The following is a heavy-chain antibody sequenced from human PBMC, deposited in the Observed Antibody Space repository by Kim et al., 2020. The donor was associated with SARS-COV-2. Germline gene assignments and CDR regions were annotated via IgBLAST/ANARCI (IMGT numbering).Heavy chain of an antibody. CDR1: GFTFSNYG. D-gene: IGHD3-10*01. J-gene: IGHJ6*02. V-gene: IGHV3-33*01. CDR3: ARDRAGGITMVRGVPQDYGMDV. Sequence: GGSLRLSCAASGFTFSNYGMHWVRQAPGKGLEWVAVIWYDGSNKYYADSVKGRFTISRDNSKNTLYLQMNSLRAEDTSVDYCARDRAGGITMVRGVPQDYGMDVWGHGTTVS. CDR2: IWYDGSNK.